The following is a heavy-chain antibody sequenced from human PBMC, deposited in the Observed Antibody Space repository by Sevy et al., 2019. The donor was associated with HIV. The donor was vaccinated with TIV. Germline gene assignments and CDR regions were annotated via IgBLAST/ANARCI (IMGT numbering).Heavy chain of an antibody. V-gene: IGHV3-30*04. CDR1: GFTFSSYA. D-gene: IGHD6-6*01. CDR2: ISYDGSNK. Sequence: GGSLRLSCAASGFTFSSYAMHWVRQAPGKGLEWVAFISYDGSNKYYEDSVKGRFTISRGNSKNTLYLQMNSLRAADTAVYYCARDLGSSPTYYFDYWGQGTLVTVSS. CDR3: ARDLGSSPTYYFDY. J-gene: IGHJ4*02.